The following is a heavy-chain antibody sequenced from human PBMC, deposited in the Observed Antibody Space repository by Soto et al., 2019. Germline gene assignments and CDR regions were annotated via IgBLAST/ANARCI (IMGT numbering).Heavy chain of an antibody. CDR1: GGSISSYY. J-gene: IGHJ4*02. CDR3: AREAGSLVAD. D-gene: IGHD2-15*01. CDR2: IYYSGGT. Sequence: XETLSLTCTVSGGSISSYYWSWIRQPPGKGLEWIGYIYYSGGTNYNPSLKSRVTISVDTSKNQFSLKLSSVTAADTAVYYCAREAGSLVADWGQGTLVTVSS. V-gene: IGHV4-59*01.